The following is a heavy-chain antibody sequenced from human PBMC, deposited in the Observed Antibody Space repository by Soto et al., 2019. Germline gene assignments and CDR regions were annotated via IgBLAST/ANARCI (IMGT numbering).Heavy chain of an antibody. D-gene: IGHD6-19*01. CDR1: GFNFSSFG. CDR2: MSYDGSSK. J-gene: IGHJ4*02. V-gene: IGHV3-30*18. CDR3: AKDRGWSSAGLEY. Sequence: QVQLVESGGGVVQPGSSLRLSCAASGFNFSSFGMHWVRQAPGKGLEWVALMSYDGSSKYYQDSLKGRFTISRDKSKNTLYLQMSSLRVEDTAVYYCAKDRGWSSAGLEYCGQGTLVTVSS.